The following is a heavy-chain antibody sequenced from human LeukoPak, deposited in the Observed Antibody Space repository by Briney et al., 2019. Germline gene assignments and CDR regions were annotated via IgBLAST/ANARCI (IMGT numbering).Heavy chain of an antibody. D-gene: IGHD3-10*02. V-gene: IGHV4-38-2*02. CDR1: GYSISSGYH. CDR2: IYHSGST. Sequence: SETLSLTCTVSGYSISSGYHWGWIRQPPGKGLEWIGSIYHSGSTYYNPSLKSRVTISVDTSKNQFSLKLSSVTAADTALYYCASHSSYVSPFRSWGRGPLVTVSP. J-gene: IGHJ5*02. CDR3: ASHSSYVSPFRS.